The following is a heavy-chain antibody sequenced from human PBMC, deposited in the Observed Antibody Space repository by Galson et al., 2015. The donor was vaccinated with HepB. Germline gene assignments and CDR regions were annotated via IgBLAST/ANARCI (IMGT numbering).Heavy chain of an antibody. CDR1: GGTFSSYA. CDR3: ATDWARRDGSMAG. D-gene: IGHD5-24*01. V-gene: IGHV1-69*13. CDR2: IIPIFGTA. J-gene: IGHJ4*02. Sequence: SVKVSCKASGGTFSSYAISWGRQAPGQGLEWMGGIIPIFGTANYAQKLQGRVTITADESTSTAYMELSSLRSEDTAVYYCATDWARRDGSMAGWGQGTLVTVSS.